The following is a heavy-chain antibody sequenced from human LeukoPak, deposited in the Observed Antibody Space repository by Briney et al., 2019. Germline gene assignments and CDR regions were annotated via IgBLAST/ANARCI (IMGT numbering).Heavy chain of an antibody. CDR2: ISSSSSYI. Sequence: KPGGSLRLSCAASGFIFSTYNMNWVRQAPGKGLEWVSSISSSSSYIYYADSVKGRFTISRDNAKNSLFLQMNSLRAEDTAVYYCARVLRYCSGGNCYSGGLGYMDVWGKGTTVTISS. J-gene: IGHJ6*03. CDR3: ARVLRYCSGGNCYSGGLGYMDV. D-gene: IGHD2-15*01. CDR1: GFIFSTYN. V-gene: IGHV3-21*04.